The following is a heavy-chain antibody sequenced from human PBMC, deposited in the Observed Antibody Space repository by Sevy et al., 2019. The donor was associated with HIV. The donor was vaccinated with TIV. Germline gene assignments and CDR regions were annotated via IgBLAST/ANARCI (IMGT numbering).Heavy chain of an antibody. J-gene: IGHJ4*02. CDR3: ARDPPSYYDYRSGYHDY. Sequence: GGSLRLSCAASGFSVRDNSMSWVRQAPGQGLEWVSVISAGISTYYAESVQGRFTISRENAKNSLYLQMKTLRAEDTALYYCARDPPSYYDYRSGYHDYWGQGIRVTVSS. V-gene: IGHV3-53*01. D-gene: IGHD3-3*01. CDR1: GFSVRDNS. CDR2: ISAGIST.